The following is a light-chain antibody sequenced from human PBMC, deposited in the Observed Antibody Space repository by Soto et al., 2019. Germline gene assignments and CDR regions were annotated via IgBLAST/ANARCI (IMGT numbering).Light chain of an antibody. J-gene: IGKJ4*01. CDR2: AAS. CDR3: QQLKSYPLT. V-gene: IGKV1-9*01. Sequence: DIQLTQSPSFLSASVGDRVTITCRASQDIRSYLAWYQQKPGKAPNLLIYAASTLQSGVPSRFSGSGSGTEFTLTISSLQPEDFAIYYCQQLKSYPLTFGGGTKVEIK. CDR1: QDIRSY.